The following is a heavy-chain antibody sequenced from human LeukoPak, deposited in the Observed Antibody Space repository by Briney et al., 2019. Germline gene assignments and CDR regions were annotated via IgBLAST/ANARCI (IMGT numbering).Heavy chain of an antibody. Sequence: SETLSLTCTVSSDSMRNSNDYWGWIRQPPGKGLEWIANVHHFGNTYYNPSLKSRVTISVDTSKSQFSLKLNCVRCADKAVYYCAKSYSSVFYYYMDVWGKGTTVTVSS. J-gene: IGHJ6*03. V-gene: IGHV4-39*01. D-gene: IGHD6-19*01. CDR3: AKSYSSVFYYYMDV. CDR2: VHHFGNT. CDR1: SDSMRNSNDY.